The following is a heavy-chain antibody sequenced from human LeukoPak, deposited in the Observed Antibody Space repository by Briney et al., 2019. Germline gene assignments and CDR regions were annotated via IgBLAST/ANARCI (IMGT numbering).Heavy chain of an antibody. CDR3: AREFTVYYDSRSYYYFDP. V-gene: IGHV3-7*01. J-gene: IGHJ5*02. CDR1: GFTFSSYW. D-gene: IGHD3-10*01. Sequence: PGGSLRLSYAASGFTFSSYWMSWVRQAPGKGLEWAAIIKQDGSEKYYVDSVKGRFTISRDNAKNSLYLQMNSLRAEDTAVYYCAREFTVYYDSRSYYYFDPWGQGTLVTVSS. CDR2: IKQDGSEK.